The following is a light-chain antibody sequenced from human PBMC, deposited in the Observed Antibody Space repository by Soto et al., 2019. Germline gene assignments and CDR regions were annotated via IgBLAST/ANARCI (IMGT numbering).Light chain of an antibody. CDR1: QSVSSN. V-gene: IGKV3-15*01. Sequence: EIVMTQSPATLSVSPGERATLSCRASQSVSSNLAWYQQKPGQSPRLLIYGASTRATGIPARFSGSGSGTEFTLTISSLQSEDFAVYYCQQYNNWITFGQGTRQ. J-gene: IGKJ5*01. CDR3: QQYNNWIT. CDR2: GAS.